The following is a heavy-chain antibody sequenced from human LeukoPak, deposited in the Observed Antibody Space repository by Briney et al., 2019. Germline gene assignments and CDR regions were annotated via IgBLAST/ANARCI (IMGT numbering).Heavy chain of an antibody. CDR1: GGSISSSSYY. D-gene: IGHD1-26*01. CDR3: ARLGATILAFDI. V-gene: IGHV4-39*01. J-gene: IGHJ3*02. Sequence: TSETLSLTCTVSGGSISSSSYYWGWIRQPPGKGLEWIGSIYYSGSTHYNPSLKSRVTISVDTSKNQFSLKLSSVTAADTAVYYCARLGATILAFDIWGQGTMVTVSS. CDR2: IYYSGST.